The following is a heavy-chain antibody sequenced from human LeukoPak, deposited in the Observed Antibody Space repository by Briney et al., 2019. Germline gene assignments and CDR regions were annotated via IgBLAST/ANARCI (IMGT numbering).Heavy chain of an antibody. D-gene: IGHD3-10*01. CDR3: AKSPGSRSYPHYFDY. Sequence: GGSLRLSCAASGFTSSSYWMHWVRHAPGKGLVWVSRINSDGSSTSYADSVKGRFTISRDNAKNTLYLQMNSLRAEDTAVYYCAKSPGSRSYPHYFDYWGQGTLVTVSS. J-gene: IGHJ4*02. V-gene: IGHV3-74*01. CDR1: GFTSSSYW. CDR2: INSDGSST.